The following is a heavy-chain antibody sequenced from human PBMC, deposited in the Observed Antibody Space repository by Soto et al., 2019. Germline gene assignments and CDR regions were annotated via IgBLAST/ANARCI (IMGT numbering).Heavy chain of an antibody. CDR2: INAENHET. CDR1: GYTLTELS. D-gene: IGHD1-26*01. V-gene: IGHV1-24*01. CDR3: ARVGPSREVPYPFEY. Sequence: GASVKVSCKVSGYTLTELSMHWVRQAPGQGLEWMGCINAENHETNYAQKFQGRVTMTTDTSTNTAYMELRSLRSGDTAMYFCARVGPSREVPYPFEYWGQGTLVTVSS. J-gene: IGHJ4*02.